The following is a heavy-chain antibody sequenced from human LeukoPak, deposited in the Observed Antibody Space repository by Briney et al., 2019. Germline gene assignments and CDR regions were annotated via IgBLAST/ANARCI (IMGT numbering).Heavy chain of an antibody. CDR2: IYYSGST. D-gene: IGHD3-3*02. CDR3: ARGLAGSDY. Sequence: SETLSLTCTVSGGSISSHYWSWIRQPPGKGLEWIGYIYYSGSTNYNPSLKSRVTISVDTSKNQFSLKLSSVTAADTAVYYCARGLAGSDYWGQGTLVTVSS. J-gene: IGHJ4*02. CDR1: GGSISSHY. V-gene: IGHV4-59*11.